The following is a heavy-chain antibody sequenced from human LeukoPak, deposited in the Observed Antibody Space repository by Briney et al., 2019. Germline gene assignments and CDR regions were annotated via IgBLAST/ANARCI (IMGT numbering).Heavy chain of an antibody. Sequence: SETLSLTCVVNGGSFSGYYWSWIRQPPGKGLEWIGEIDQSRTTNYNPSLKSRVAISIDTSKKQFSLTLTSMTAADTAVYYCARVPHYYFGYGYFDTWGQGTRVTVSS. CDR1: GGSFSGYY. CDR3: ARVPHYYFGYGYFDT. CDR2: IDQSRTT. D-gene: IGHD3/OR15-3a*01. J-gene: IGHJ4*02. V-gene: IGHV4-34*01.